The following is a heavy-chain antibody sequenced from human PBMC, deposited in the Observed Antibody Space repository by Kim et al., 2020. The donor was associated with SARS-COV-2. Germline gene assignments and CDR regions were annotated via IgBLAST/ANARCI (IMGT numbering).Heavy chain of an antibody. CDR1: GFTFSSYD. D-gene: IGHD3-16*01. V-gene: IGHV3-13*04. J-gene: IGHJ3*02. Sequence: GGSLRLSCAASGFTFSSYDMHWVRQATGKGLEWVSAIGTAGDTYYPGSVKGRFTISRENAKNSLYLQMNSLRAGDTAVYYCARGGGDDTTDAFDIWGQGTMVTVSS. CDR2: IGTAGDT. CDR3: ARGGGDDTTDAFDI.